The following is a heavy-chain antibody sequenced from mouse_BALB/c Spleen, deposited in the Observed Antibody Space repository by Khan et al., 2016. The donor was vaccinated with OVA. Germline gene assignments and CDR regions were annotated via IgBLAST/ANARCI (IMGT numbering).Heavy chain of an antibody. CDR1: GFTFTNYG. D-gene: IGHD2-14*01. V-gene: IGHV9-3-1*01. Sequence: QIQLVQSGPELKKPGETVQISCKASGFTFTNYGMNWVKQAPGKGLKWMGWINTYTGEPTFADDFKGRFAFSLETSASTAYLQINSLKNEDTATYFCASVRYHGTMDCWGQGTSVTVSS. CDR2: INTYTGEP. J-gene: IGHJ4*01. CDR3: ASVRYHGTMDC.